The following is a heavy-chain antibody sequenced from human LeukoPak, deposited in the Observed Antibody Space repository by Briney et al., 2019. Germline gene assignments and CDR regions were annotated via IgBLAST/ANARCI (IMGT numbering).Heavy chain of an antibody. CDR1: GFTFDDYA. CDR2: ISWNSGSI. J-gene: IGHJ6*02. V-gene: IGHV3-9*01. CDR3: ATDLPFEGGYTYYYGMDV. D-gene: IGHD3-22*01. Sequence: GGSLRLSCAASGFTFDDYAMHWVRQAPGKGLEWVSGISWNSGSIGYADSVKGRFTISRDNAKNSLYLQMNSLRAEDTALYYCATDLPFEGGYTYYYGMDVWGQGTTVTVSS.